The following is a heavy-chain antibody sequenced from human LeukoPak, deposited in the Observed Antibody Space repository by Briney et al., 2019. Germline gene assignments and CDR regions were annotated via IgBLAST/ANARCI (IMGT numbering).Heavy chain of an antibody. CDR3: TRDTYYYDSSILGY. CDR1: GFTFGVYA. J-gene: IGHJ4*02. D-gene: IGHD3-22*01. CDR2: IRSKAYGGTT. V-gene: IGHV3-49*04. Sequence: GGSLRLSCTASGFTFGVYAMSWVRQAPGKGLEWVGFIRSKAYGGTTEYAASVKGRFTISRDDSKSIAYLQMNSLKTEDTAVYYCTRDTYYYDSSILGYWGQGTLVTVSS.